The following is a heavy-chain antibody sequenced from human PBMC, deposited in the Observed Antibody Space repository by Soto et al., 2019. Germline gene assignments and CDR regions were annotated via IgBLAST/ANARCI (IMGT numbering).Heavy chain of an antibody. CDR2: ISYDGSKK. J-gene: IGHJ6*02. CDR1: GFNFRSYV. V-gene: IGHV3-30*18. D-gene: IGHD2-2*01. CDR3: AKGQLCTTTGCYFYYYGMDV. Sequence: QVQLVESGGGVVQPGKSLRLSCAVSGFNFRSYVMHWVRQAPGKGLEWVAAISYDGSKKYYADSVKGRLSISRDNSKNTXYXXMNSLRGEDTAVYYCAKGQLCTTTGCYFYYYGMDVWGQGTTVAVSS.